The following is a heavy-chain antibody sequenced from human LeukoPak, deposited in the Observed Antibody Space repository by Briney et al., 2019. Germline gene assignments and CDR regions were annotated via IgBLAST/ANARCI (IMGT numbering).Heavy chain of an antibody. CDR2: IYFSGST. CDR1: GGPISSGGYY. Sequence: SQTLSLTCTASGGPISSGGYYWSWIRQHPGKGLEWIGYIYFSGSTYYNPSLKSRVTISVDTSKNQFSLKLSSVTAADTAVYYYARDRGPYCSSTSCYGAKWNYGMDVWGKGTTVTVSS. J-gene: IGHJ6*04. CDR3: ARDRGPYCSSTSCYGAKWNYGMDV. V-gene: IGHV4-31*03. D-gene: IGHD2-2*01.